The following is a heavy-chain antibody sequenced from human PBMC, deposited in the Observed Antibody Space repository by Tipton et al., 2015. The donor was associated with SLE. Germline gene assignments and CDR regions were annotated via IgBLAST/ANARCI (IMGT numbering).Heavy chain of an antibody. D-gene: IGHD3-10*01. CDR1: SGSINSGRFY. J-gene: IGHJ6*02. CDR2: IYTSGST. CDR3: ARDYYGSGKRGMDV. Sequence: TLSLTCKVSSGSINSGRFYWSWIRQPAGKGLEWIGYIYTSGSTNYNPSLKSRVSISVDTSRNQFSLKLSSVTAADTAVYYCARDYYGSGKRGMDVWGQGTTVTVSS. V-gene: IGHV4-61*09.